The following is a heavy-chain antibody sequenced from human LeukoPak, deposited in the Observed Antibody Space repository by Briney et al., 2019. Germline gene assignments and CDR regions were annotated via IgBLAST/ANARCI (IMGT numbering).Heavy chain of an antibody. CDR2: INHSGST. Sequence: SETLSLTCAVYGGSFSGYYWSWIRQPPGKGLEWIGEINHSGSTNYNPSLKSRVTISVDTSKNQFSLKLSSVTAADTAVYYCAGGRRVVAATYRYYYYMDVWGKGTTVTVSS. J-gene: IGHJ6*03. CDR3: AGGRRVVAATYRYYYYMDV. V-gene: IGHV4-34*01. D-gene: IGHD2-15*01. CDR1: GGSFSGYY.